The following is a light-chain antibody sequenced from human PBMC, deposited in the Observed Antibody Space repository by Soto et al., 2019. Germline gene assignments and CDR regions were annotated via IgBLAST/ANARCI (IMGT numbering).Light chain of an antibody. CDR3: QHYGTSLYT. J-gene: IGKJ2*01. CDR1: QIIASTS. CDR2: GAS. Sequence: DIVLTQSPGTLSLSPGERATLSCRASQIIASTSLGWYQQKPAQAPRLLIYGASSRATGIPDRFSGSGSGTDFTLTISRLEPEDFAVYYCQHYGTSLYTFGQGTKLEIK. V-gene: IGKV3-20*01.